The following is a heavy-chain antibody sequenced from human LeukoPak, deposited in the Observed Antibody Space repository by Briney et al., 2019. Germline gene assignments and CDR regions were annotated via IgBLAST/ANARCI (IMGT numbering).Heavy chain of an antibody. D-gene: IGHD3-22*01. Sequence: SVKLSCKASGYTFTSYYMHWVRHAPAQGLEWMGIINPSGGSTSYAQKFQGRVTMTRDTSTSTVYMELSSLRSEDTAVYYCARDRLYDSSGSYYFDCWGQGTLVTVSS. V-gene: IGHV1-46*01. CDR3: ARDRLYDSSGSYYFDC. J-gene: IGHJ4*02. CDR1: GYTFTSYY. CDR2: INPSGGST.